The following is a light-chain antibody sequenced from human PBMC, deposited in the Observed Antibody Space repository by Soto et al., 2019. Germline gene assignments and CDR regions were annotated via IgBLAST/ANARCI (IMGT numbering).Light chain of an antibody. CDR2: DIR. CDR1: SSDVGGYKY. V-gene: IGLV2-14*03. J-gene: IGLJ1*01. CDR3: SSYTSSSTGV. Sequence: QSALTQPASVSGSPGQSITISCTGTSSDVGGYKYVSWYQQNPGKAPKLMIYDIRNRPSGVSNRFSGSKSGNTASLTISGLQAEEEADCYCSSYTSSSTGVFGTGTNVTVL.